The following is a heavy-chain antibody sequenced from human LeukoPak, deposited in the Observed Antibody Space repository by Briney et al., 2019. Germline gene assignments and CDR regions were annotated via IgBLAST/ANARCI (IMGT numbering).Heavy chain of an antibody. Sequence: ASVKVSCKASGYTFTSYYMHWVRQAPGQGLEWMGIINPSGGSTSYAQKFQGRVTMTRDTSTSTVYMELSSLRSEDTAVYYCARGPDVVVVVAATEVCWLDPWGQGTLVTVSS. CDR1: GYTFTSYY. V-gene: IGHV1-46*01. CDR3: ARGPDVVVVVAATEVCWLDP. CDR2: INPSGGST. D-gene: IGHD2-15*01. J-gene: IGHJ5*02.